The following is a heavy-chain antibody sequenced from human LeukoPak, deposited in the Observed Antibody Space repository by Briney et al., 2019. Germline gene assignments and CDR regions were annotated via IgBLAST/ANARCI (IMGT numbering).Heavy chain of an antibody. D-gene: IGHD4-17*01. CDR3: RRGTVTTANFDC. V-gene: IGHV4-59*01. CDR2: IHYSGDT. J-gene: IGHJ4*02. CDR1: GVSISTSY. Sequence: SETLSLTCSVSGVSISTSYWSWIRQPPGKGLEWIGYIHYSGDTNYNPSLKSRVTMSADTSKNQFSLTLSSVTAADADVYYCRRGTVTTANFDCWGQGTLVTVSS.